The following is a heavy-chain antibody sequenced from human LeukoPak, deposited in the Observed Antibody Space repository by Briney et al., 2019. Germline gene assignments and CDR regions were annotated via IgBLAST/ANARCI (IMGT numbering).Heavy chain of an antibody. V-gene: IGHV3-23*01. J-gene: IGHJ5*02. CDR3: AKGGYCSSTSCYVGWFDP. CDR2: ISGGGGST. CDR1: GLTFSSYV. Sequence: GGSLRLSCAASGLTFSSYVMNWVRQAPGKGLEWVSVISGGGGSTYYADSVKGRFTISRDNSKNTLFLRMNSLRAEDTAVCYCAKGGYCSSTSCYVGWFDPWGQGTLVTVSS. D-gene: IGHD2-2*01.